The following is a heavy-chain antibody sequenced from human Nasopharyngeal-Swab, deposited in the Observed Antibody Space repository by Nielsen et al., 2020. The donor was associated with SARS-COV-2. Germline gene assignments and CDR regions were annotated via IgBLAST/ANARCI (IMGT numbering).Heavy chain of an antibody. CDR2: INPSGGST. D-gene: IGHD4-17*01. CDR1: GYTFTNYY. V-gene: IGHV1-46*01. J-gene: IGHJ3*02. Sequence: ASVKVSCKASGYTFTNYYMHWVRQAPGQGLQWMGIINPSGGSTSYAQKFQGRVTMTRDTSMSTVYMELSSLRSEDTAVYYCARAATVSYAFDIWGQGTMVTVSS. CDR3: ARAATVSYAFDI.